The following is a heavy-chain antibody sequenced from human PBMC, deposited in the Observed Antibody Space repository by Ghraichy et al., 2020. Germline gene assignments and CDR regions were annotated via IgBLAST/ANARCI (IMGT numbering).Heavy chain of an antibody. V-gene: IGHV3-23*01. J-gene: IGHJ4*02. D-gene: IGHD6-13*01. CDR2: ISGSGGST. Sequence: GGSLRLSCAASGFTFSSYAMSWVRQAPGKGLEWVSAISGSGGSTYYADSVKGRFTISRDNSKNTLYLQMNSLRAEDTAVYYCASWLTVALARYSSSWYYFDYWGQGTLVTVSS. CDR1: GFTFSSYA. CDR3: ASWLTVALARYSSSWYYFDY.